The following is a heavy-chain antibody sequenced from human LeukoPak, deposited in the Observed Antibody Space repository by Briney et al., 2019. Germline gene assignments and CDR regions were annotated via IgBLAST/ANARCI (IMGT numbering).Heavy chain of an antibody. Sequence: SETLSLTCAASGGSISSSNWWSWVRQPPGKGLEWIGEIYHSGSTNYNPSLKSRVTISVDKSKNQFSLKLSSVTAADTAVYYCARESTNYYGSGSLFDYWGQGALVTVSS. D-gene: IGHD3-10*01. J-gene: IGHJ4*02. CDR3: ARESTNYYGSGSLFDY. CDR1: GGSISSSNW. V-gene: IGHV4-4*02. CDR2: IYHSGST.